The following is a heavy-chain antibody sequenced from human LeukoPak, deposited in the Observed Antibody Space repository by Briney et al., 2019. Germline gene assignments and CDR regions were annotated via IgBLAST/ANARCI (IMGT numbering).Heavy chain of an antibody. V-gene: IGHV3-64*01. J-gene: IGHJ4*02. CDR3: ARDGKATNDY. CDR2: TSGDGGST. CDR1: GFMFSNYA. D-gene: IGHD5-24*01. Sequence: GGSLRLSCAASGFMFSNYAMQWVRQAPEKRLEYVSGTSGDGGSTYYGNSVKGRFTMSRDNSRNTLYLQMGSLRPEDTGVYYCARDGKATNDYWGQGTLVTVSS.